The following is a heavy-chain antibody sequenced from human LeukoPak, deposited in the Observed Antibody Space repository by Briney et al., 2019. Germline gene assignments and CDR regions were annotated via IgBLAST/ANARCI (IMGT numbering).Heavy chain of an antibody. CDR1: GGSISSYY. V-gene: IGHV4-59*01. CDR2: ISNSGST. J-gene: IGHJ4*02. CDR3: AKSGGYGNSSSR. Sequence: SETLSLTCTVYGGSISSYYWNWIRQPPGKGLEWIGYISNSGSTNYNPSLKSRVTISVDSSKNQFSLKLKSVTAADTAVDYCAKSGGYGNSSSRWGQGTLVTVSS. D-gene: IGHD6-13*01.